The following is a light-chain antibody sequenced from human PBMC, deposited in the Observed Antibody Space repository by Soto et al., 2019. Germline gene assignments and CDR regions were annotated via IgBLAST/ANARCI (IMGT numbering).Light chain of an antibody. CDR3: SSYTSSITRYV. J-gene: IGLJ1*01. V-gene: IGLV2-14*01. CDR1: RSDVGGYNY. Sequence: QSVLTQPASVSGSPGQSITISCTGTRSDVGGYNYVSWYQQHPGKAPKLMIYEVSNRPSGVSPRFSGSKSGNTASLTISGLQAEDEADYYCSSYTSSITRYVFGAGTKLTVL. CDR2: EVS.